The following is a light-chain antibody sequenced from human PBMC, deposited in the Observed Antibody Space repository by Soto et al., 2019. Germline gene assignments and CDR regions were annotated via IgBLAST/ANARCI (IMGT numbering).Light chain of an antibody. CDR3: QQRSNWPLLT. CDR2: DAS. Sequence: EIVLTQSPATLSLSPGERVTLSCRASQSVSSYLAWYQQKPGQAPRLLIYDASNRATGIPARFSGSGSGTDFTLTISSLETEYFAVYYCQQRSNWPLLTFGGGTKVDI. CDR1: QSVSSY. J-gene: IGKJ4*01. V-gene: IGKV3-11*01.